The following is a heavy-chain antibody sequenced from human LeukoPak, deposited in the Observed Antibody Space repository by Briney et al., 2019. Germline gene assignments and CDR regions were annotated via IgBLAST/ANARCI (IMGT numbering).Heavy chain of an antibody. Sequence: AGSLTLSCAGSGFTFSSYWMHWVRQAQGQGRVWVSRVDVHGQGTAYADSVKGRITISRDNAKNPLSLQMNGLSAEDTAVYYCARSDYDSTTFYYHLDLWGQRTLVTVPS. J-gene: IGHJ5*02. D-gene: IGHD2/OR15-2a*01. CDR3: ARSDYDSTTFYYHLDL. V-gene: IGHV3-74*01. CDR1: GFTFSSYW. CDR2: VDVHGQGT.